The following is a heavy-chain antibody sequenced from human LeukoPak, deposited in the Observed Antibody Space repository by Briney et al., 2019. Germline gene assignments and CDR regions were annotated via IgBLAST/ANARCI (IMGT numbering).Heavy chain of an antibody. D-gene: IGHD6-19*01. V-gene: IGHV4-61*08. J-gene: IGHJ4*02. CDR2: ISFSGNT. CDR1: GGSVSSDGYY. Sequence: SETLSLTCTVSGGSVSSDGYYWSWIRQPPGKGLEWIGYISFSGNTNYNPSLKSRVTISLDTSENQFSLKLSSVTATDTAVYYCARSSAWSPFDYWGRGTLVTVSS. CDR3: ARSSAWSPFDY.